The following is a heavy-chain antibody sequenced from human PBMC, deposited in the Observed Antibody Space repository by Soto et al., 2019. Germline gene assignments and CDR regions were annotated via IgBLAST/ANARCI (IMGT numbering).Heavy chain of an antibody. D-gene: IGHD3-22*01. CDR2: IIPIFGTA. Sequence: SVKVSCKASGGTFSSYAISWVRQAPGQGLEWMGGIIPIFGTANYAQKFQGRVTITADESTSTAYMELSSLRSEDTAVYYCARPRITMIVVAHPSAFDIWGQGTMVTVSS. J-gene: IGHJ3*02. CDR3: ARPRITMIVVAHPSAFDI. V-gene: IGHV1-69*13. CDR1: GGTFSSYA.